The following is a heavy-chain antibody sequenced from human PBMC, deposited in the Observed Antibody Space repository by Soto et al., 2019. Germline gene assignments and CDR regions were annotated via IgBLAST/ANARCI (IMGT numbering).Heavy chain of an antibody. CDR1: GGSISSGAYS. J-gene: IGHJ5*02. Sequence: QLQLQESGSGLVKPSQTLSLTCAVSGGSISSGAYSWSWIRQPPGKGLEWIGYIYHSGSTYYNPSLKGRVTISVDRSKNQFSLKLSSVTAADTAVDYCARYYGDYKNWFDPWGQGTLVTVSS. V-gene: IGHV4-30-2*01. CDR2: IYHSGST. D-gene: IGHD4-17*01. CDR3: ARYYGDYKNWFDP.